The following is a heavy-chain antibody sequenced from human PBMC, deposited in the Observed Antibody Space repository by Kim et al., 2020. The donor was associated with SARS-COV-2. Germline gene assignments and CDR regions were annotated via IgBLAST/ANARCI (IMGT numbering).Heavy chain of an antibody. Sequence: GGSLRLSCAASGFTFSSYSMNWVRQAPGKGLEWVSSISSSSSYIYYADSVKGRFTISIDNAKNSLYLQMNSLRAEDTAVYYCARTVLINYDFWSGYYNDPGYWGPGNLVTVSS. J-gene: IGHJ4*02. D-gene: IGHD3-3*01. CDR2: ISSSSSYI. CDR3: ARTVLINYDFWSGYYNDPGY. CDR1: GFTFSSYS. V-gene: IGHV3-21*01.